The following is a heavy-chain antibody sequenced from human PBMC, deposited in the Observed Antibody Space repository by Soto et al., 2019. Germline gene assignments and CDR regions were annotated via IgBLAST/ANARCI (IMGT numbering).Heavy chain of an antibody. Sequence: SETPSLTCTVSGGSISNYYWSWIRQPPGKGLEWIGYIYYSGSTNYNPSLKSRVTISVDTSKNQFSLKLSSVTAADTAVYYCAREDRATTGTQGAFDIWGQGTMVTVSS. CDR2: IYYSGST. V-gene: IGHV4-59*01. CDR3: AREDRATTGTQGAFDI. CDR1: GGSISNYY. J-gene: IGHJ3*02. D-gene: IGHD1-1*01.